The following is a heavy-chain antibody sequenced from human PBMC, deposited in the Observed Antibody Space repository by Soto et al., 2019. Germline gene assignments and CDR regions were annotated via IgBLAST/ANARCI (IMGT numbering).Heavy chain of an antibody. CDR1: GFTFSSYG. J-gene: IGHJ1*01. CDR2: ISYDGSNK. V-gene: IGHV3-30*03. CDR3: AVFKFPQYFQH. Sequence: GGSLRLSCAASGFTFSSYGMHWVRQAPGKGLEWVAVISYDGSNKYYADSVKGRFTISRDNSKNTLYLQMNSLRAEDTAVYYCAVFKFPQYFQHWGQGPLVTVSS.